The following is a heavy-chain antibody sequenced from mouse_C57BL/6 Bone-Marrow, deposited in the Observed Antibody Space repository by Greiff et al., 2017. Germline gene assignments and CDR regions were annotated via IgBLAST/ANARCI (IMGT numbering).Heavy chain of an antibody. J-gene: IGHJ4*01. CDR1: GFTFSDYG. Sequence: EVKVVESGGGLVQPGGSLKLSCAASGFTFSDYGMAWVRQAPRKGPEWVAFISNLAYSIYYADTVTGRFTISRENAKNTLYLEMSSLRSEDTAMYYCARQLLLREYYAMDYWGQGTSVTVSS. CDR2: ISNLAYSI. V-gene: IGHV5-15*01. D-gene: IGHD1-1*01. CDR3: ARQLLLREYYAMDY.